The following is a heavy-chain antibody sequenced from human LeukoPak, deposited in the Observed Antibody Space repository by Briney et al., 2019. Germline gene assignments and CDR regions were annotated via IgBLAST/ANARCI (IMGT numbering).Heavy chain of an antibody. V-gene: IGHV3-30*18. CDR1: GFTFSSYG. CDR2: ISYDGSNK. J-gene: IGHJ6*03. Sequence: SGGSLRLSCAASGFTFSSYGMHWVRQAPGKWLEWVAVISYDGSNKYYADSVKGRFTISRDNSKNTLYLQMNSLRAEDTAVYYCAKEGVDGAYYYYYYMDVWGQGTMVTVS. D-gene: IGHD5-12*01. CDR3: AKEGVDGAYYYYYYMDV.